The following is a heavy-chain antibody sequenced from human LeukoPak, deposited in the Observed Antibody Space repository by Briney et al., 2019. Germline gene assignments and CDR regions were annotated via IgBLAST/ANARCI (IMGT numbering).Heavy chain of an antibody. D-gene: IGHD3-22*01. J-gene: IGHJ4*02. CDR1: GFTFSTYG. V-gene: IGHV3-33*01. CDR2: IWYDGSNK. CDR3: GRDLFMIVVPGQNVLDY. Sequence: GGSLRLSCAASGFTFSTYGMHWVRQAPGKGLEWVAVIWYDGSNKYYADSVKGRFTISRDNSKNTPYLQMNSLRAEDTAVYYCGRDLFMIVVPGQNVLDYWGQGTLVTVSS.